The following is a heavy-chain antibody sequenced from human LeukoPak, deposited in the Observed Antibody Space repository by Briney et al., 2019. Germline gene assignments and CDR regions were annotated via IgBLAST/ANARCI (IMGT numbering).Heavy chain of an antibody. CDR3: ARGRSGSGWFDP. CDR1: GFTFSSYW. V-gene: IGHV3-74*01. D-gene: IGHD3-3*01. J-gene: IGHJ5*02. Sequence: QPGGSLRLSCAVSGFTFSSYWMHWARHAPGKGLVWVSRINSDGISTDYADSVKGRFTISRDNAKNTLYLQMNSLRAEDTAVCYCARGRSGSGWFDPWGQGTLVTVSS. CDR2: INSDGIST.